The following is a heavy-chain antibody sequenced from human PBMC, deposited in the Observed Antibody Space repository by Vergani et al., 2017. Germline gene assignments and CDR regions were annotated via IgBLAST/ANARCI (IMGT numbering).Heavy chain of an antibody. V-gene: IGHV5-10-1*01. D-gene: IGHD6-19*01. J-gene: IGHJ6*02. CDR3: ARQVAVAXKWWGPYYYYGMDV. CDR1: GYSFTSYW. Sequence: EVQLVQSGAEVKKPGESLRISCKGSGYSFTSYWISWVRQMPGKGLEWMGRIEPSDSYTNYSPSFQGHVTISADKSISTAYLQWSSLKASYTAMYYCARQVAVAXKWWGPYYYYGMDVWGQGTTVTVSS. CDR2: IEPSDSYT.